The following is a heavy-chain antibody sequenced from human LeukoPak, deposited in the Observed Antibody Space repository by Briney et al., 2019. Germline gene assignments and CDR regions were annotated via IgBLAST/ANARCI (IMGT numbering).Heavy chain of an antibody. D-gene: IGHD1-7*01. CDR3: APSTTRFDY. CDR1: GGSISSYS. Sequence: PSESLSLTCAVSGGSISSYSLSWVRQPPGKGLEWIGYIYYSGSAKYNPSLMSGGTTSVDTTKNKSSLMLISVPAADTTVYYCAPSTTRFDYWGQGTLVTVSS. J-gene: IGHJ4*02. V-gene: IGHV4-59*01. CDR2: IYYSGSA.